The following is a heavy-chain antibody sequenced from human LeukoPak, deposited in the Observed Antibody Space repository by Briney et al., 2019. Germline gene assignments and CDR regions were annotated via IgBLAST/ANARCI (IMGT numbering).Heavy chain of an antibody. V-gene: IGHV3-21*05. CDR1: GFTFSSYS. D-gene: IGHD3-3*01. J-gene: IGHJ3*02. Sequence: GGSLRLSCAASGFTFSSYSMNWVRQAPGKGLEWVSYIRSSSDDIYYADSVKGRFTISRDNAKNSLSLEMNSLRAEDTAVYYCAKYVRFLEWLDAFDIWGQGTMVTVSS. CDR3: AKYVRFLEWLDAFDI. CDR2: IRSSSDDI.